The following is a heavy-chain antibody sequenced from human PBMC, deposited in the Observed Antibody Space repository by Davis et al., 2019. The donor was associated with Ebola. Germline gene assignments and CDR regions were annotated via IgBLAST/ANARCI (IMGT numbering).Heavy chain of an antibody. V-gene: IGHV3-23*01. CDR3: TKGSGRDY. CDR1: GFTFSSYA. D-gene: IGHD2-15*01. J-gene: IGHJ4*02. CDR2: ISGSGGST. Sequence: PGGSLRLSCGASGFTFSSYAMSWVRQAPGKGLEWVSAISGSGGSTYYADSVKGRFTISRDNSKNTLYVQMNSLGAEDTAVYYCTKGSGRDYWGQGTLVTVSS.